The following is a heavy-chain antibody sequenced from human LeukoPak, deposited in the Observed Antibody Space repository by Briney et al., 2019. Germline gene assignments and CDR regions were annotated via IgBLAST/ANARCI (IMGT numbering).Heavy chain of an antibody. CDR1: GYTFTGYY. V-gene: IGHV1-2*02. Sequence: RASVKVSCKASGYTFTGYYMHWVRQAPGQGLEWMGWINPKTGGTNYAQKFQGRVTMTRDTSISTAYMDLSRLRSDDTAVYYCARDQDGIPAADPYYYYYMDVWGKGTTVTVSS. J-gene: IGHJ6*03. CDR2: INPKTGGT. CDR3: ARDQDGIPAADPYYYYYMDV. D-gene: IGHD6-13*01.